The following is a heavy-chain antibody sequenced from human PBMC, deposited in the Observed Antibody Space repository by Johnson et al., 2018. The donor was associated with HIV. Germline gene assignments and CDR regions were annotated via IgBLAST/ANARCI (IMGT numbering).Heavy chain of an antibody. CDR2: ISYDGSST. D-gene: IGHD5-24*01. CDR1: GFTFSSYA. CDR3: ARRSGYGFDM. V-gene: IGHV3-30*04. J-gene: IGHJ3*02. Sequence: QVQLVESGGGLVQPGGSLRLSCAASGFTFSSYAMHWVRQAPVRGLEWVAVISYDGSSTSYADSVKGRFTLARDNVKNSLSLQMNSLQVEDTAVYYCARRSGYGFDMWGQGTMVTVSS.